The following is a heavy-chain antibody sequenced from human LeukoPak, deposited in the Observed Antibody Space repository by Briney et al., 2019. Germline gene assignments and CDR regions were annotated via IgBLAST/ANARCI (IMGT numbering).Heavy chain of an antibody. D-gene: IGHD5-24*01. CDR2: INPTSGST. J-gene: IGHJ3*02. CDR1: GYTFTSYY. Sequence: ASVKVSCKASGYTFTSYYMHWVRQAPGQGLEWMGIINPTSGSTTYAQKFRGRVTMTRDTSTTTVFMELSSLRSEDTAIYYCARIRDGYNDAYDIWGQGTVVTVPS. V-gene: IGHV1-46*01. CDR3: ARIRDGYNDAYDI.